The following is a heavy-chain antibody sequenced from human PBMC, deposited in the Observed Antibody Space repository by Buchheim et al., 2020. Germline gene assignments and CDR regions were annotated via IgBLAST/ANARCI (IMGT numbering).Heavy chain of an antibody. J-gene: IGHJ4*01. CDR3: ARDRGAVAGDYFDY. CDR1: GFSLSDVY. D-gene: IGHD6-19*01. CDR2: IGSSGSPT. Sequence: QVQLVESGGGLVKPGGSLRLSCVASGFSLSDVYMSWIRQAPGKGLEWLSYIGSSGSPTNSAGSGRGRFTISRDTAKKSLYLPLNSLRAEDTAVYYCARDRGAVAGDYFDYWGQGTL. V-gene: IGHV3-11*01.